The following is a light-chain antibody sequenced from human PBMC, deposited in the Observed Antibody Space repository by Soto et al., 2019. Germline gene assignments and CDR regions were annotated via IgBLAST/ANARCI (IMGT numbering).Light chain of an antibody. Sequence: QSALPQPASVSGSPGQSITISCTGTSSDCGGYKFVSWYQQHPGKAPKVMIYDVSKRPSGVPDRFSGSKSGNTASLTVSALQAEDEADYYCSSYTDRNNLVFGTGTKVTV. CDR3: SSYTDRNNLV. CDR1: SSDCGGYKF. V-gene: IGLV2-8*01. CDR2: DVS. J-gene: IGLJ1*01.